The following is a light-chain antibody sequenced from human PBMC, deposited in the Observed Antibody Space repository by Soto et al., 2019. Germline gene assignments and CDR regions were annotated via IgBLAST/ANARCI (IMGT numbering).Light chain of an antibody. CDR1: SSDIGAYNY. J-gene: IGLJ1*01. Sequence: QSALTQPASVSGSPGQSITISCTGTSSDIGAYNYVSWYQQHPGKAPKLIIYEVSNRPSGVSSRFSGSKSGNAASLTISGLQAEDETDYYCSSYTSSNTFYVFGTGTKVTVL. CDR3: SSYTSSNTFYV. CDR2: EVS. V-gene: IGLV2-14*01.